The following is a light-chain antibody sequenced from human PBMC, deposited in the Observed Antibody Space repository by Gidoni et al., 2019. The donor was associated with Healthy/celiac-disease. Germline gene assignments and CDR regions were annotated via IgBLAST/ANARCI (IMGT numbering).Light chain of an antibody. CDR3: QSYDSSLSAFYV. CDR2: GNS. J-gene: IGLJ1*01. V-gene: IGLV1-40*01. Sequence: QSVLTQPPSVSGAPRQRVTISCTGSSSNIGAGYAVHWYQQLPGTAPKLLIYGNSNRPSGVPDRFSGSKSGTSASLAITGLQAEDEADYYCQSYDSSLSAFYVFGTGTKVTVL. CDR1: SSNIGAGYA.